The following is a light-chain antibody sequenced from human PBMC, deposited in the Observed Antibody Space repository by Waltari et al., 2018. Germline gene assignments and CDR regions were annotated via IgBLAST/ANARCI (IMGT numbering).Light chain of an antibody. CDR1: SSNIGDNV. Sequence: QSVLTQPPSASETPGQRVPRSCSGSSSNIGDNVVNVSQQLPGNAPKLLIYRNDQRPSGVPDRFSASKSGTSAALAISGLQSEDEADYYCAAWDDRMNGHWVFGGGTKVTVL. CDR2: RND. J-gene: IGLJ3*02. V-gene: IGLV1-44*01. CDR3: AAWDDRMNGHWV.